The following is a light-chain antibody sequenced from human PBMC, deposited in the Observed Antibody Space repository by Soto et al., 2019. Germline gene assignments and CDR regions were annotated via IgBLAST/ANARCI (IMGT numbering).Light chain of an antibody. J-gene: IGKJ4*01. Sequence: DIVLTQSPATLSSSPGERATISCRASQSVSSYLGWYQQKPGRAPRLLIYDASNRATGIPARFSGSGSGTDVTLTIISLEPEDVAVYYCQQRSNWALTFGGGTRVEIK. V-gene: IGKV3-11*01. CDR1: QSVSSY. CDR3: QQRSNWALT. CDR2: DAS.